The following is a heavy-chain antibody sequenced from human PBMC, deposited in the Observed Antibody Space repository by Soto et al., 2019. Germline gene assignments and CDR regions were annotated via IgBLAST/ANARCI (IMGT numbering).Heavy chain of an antibody. J-gene: IGHJ6*02. V-gene: IGHV3-15*01. D-gene: IGHD2-2*01. CDR2: IKSKTDGGTT. CDR3: TTITQLLNYYYYGMDV. Sequence: GGSLTLSCAASGFTFSNAWMSWVRQAPGKGREWVGRIKSKTDGGTTDYAAPVKGRVTISRDDSKNTLYLQMNSLKTEDTAVYYCTTITQLLNYYYYGMDVWGQGTTVTVSS. CDR1: GFTFSNAW.